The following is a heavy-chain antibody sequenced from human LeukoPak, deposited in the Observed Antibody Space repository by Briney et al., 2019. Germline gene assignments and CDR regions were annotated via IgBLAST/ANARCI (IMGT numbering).Heavy chain of an antibody. Sequence: GGSLRLSCAASGFTVSSNYMSWVRQAPGKGLEWVSVIYSGGSTYYADSVKGRFTISRDNSKNTLYLQMNSLRAEDTAVYYCAKDLLSGSAVATLDYWGQGTLVTVSS. CDR2: IYSGGST. J-gene: IGHJ4*02. CDR1: GFTVSSNY. V-gene: IGHV3-53*01. CDR3: AKDLLSGSAVATLDY. D-gene: IGHD6-19*01.